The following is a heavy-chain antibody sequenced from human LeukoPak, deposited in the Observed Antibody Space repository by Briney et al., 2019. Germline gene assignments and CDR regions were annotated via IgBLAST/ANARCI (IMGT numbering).Heavy chain of an antibody. CDR3: ARELSAAAGWG. CDR1: GFTFRTYW. D-gene: IGHD6-13*01. V-gene: IGHV3-7*01. J-gene: IGHJ4*02. CDR2: IKQDGSDK. Sequence: GGSLRLSCAASGFTFRTYWMSWVRQAPGKGLEWVANIKQDGSDKYYVDSVKGRFTISKDNAKNSLCLQMNSLRAEDTAVYYCARELSAAAGWGWGQGTLVTVSS.